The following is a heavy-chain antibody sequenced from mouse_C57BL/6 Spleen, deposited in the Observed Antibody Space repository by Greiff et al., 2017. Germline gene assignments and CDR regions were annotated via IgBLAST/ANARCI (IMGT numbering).Heavy chain of an antibody. CDR3: ARGGISEAWFAY. D-gene: IGHD1-3*01. Sequence: VQLQQSGPGLVQPSQCLSITCTVSGFSLTSYGVHWVRQSPGKGLEWLGVIWSGGSTDYNAAFISRLSLSEDNSKSQVFCKMNILQADNTAIYYCARGGISEAWFAYWGQGTLVTVSA. CDR1: GFSLTSYG. J-gene: IGHJ3*01. CDR2: IWSGGST. V-gene: IGHV2-2*01.